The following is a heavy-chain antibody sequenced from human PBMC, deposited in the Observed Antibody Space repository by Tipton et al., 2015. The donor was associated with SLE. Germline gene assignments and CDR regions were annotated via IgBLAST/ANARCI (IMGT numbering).Heavy chain of an antibody. CDR2: VYDSGTT. CDR1: GGSINNYY. V-gene: IGHV4-59*08. D-gene: IGHD3/OR15-3a*01. Sequence: TLSLTCTVSGGSINNYYWSWIRQSPGKGLEWIGYVYDSGTTKYNPSLKSRVTISVDTSKNQFSLMLTSVAAADTALYYCARIFRYDVWENSREFGYFDAWGQGALVSVSS. J-gene: IGHJ4*02. CDR3: ARIFRYDVWENSREFGYFDA.